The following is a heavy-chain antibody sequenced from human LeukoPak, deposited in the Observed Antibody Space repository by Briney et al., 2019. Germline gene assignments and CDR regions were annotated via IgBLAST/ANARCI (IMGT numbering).Heavy chain of an antibody. J-gene: IGHJ6*02. CDR2: ISSSCSYI. V-gene: IGHV3-21*01. CDR1: GFTFSSYS. CDR3: AKEIAAAGSDLYGMDV. D-gene: IGHD6-13*01. Sequence: GGSLRLSCAASGFTFSSYSMNWVRQAPGKGLEWVSSISSSCSYIYYADSVKGRFTISRDNAKNSLYLQMNSLRAEDTAVYYCAKEIAAAGSDLYGMDVWGQGTTVTVSS.